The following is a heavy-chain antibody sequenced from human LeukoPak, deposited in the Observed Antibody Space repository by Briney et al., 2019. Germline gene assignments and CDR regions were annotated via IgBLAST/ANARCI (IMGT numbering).Heavy chain of an antibody. Sequence: GGSLRLSCAASGFTFSSYAMSWVRQAPGKGLEWVSAISGSGGSTYYADSVKGRFTISRDNSKNTLYLQMNSLRTEDTALYSFARGGSYDYFYYYYMDVWGKGTTVTISS. CDR2: ISGSGGST. V-gene: IGHV3-23*01. J-gene: IGHJ6*03. CDR3: ARGGSYDYFYYYYMDV. CDR1: GFTFSSYA. D-gene: IGHD1-26*01.